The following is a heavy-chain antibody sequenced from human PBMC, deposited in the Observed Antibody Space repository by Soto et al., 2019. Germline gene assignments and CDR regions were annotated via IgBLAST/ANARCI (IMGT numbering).Heavy chain of an antibody. V-gene: IGHV1-69*04. CDR1: GYTFTSYG. CDR3: ASSYGSGYRAFDY. D-gene: IGHD3-10*01. J-gene: IGHJ4*02. CDR2: VNPIVSMS. Sequence: ASVKVSCKASGYTFTSYGISWVRQAPGQGLEWMGRVNPIVSMSNYAQKFQGRVTMTADKSTSTAYMELSSLRSEDTAIYYCASSYGSGYRAFDYWGQGALVTVSS.